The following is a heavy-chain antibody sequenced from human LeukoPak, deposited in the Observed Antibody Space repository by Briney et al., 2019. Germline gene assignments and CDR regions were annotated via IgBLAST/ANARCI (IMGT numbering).Heavy chain of an antibody. V-gene: IGHV4-34*01. J-gene: IGHJ4*02. Sequence: PSETLSLTCAVYGGSFSGYYWSWIRQPPGKGLEWIGEINHSGSTNYNPSLKSRVTISVDTSKNQFSLKLSSVTAADTAVYYCARVGGDDSYCTNGVCYTPRYYFDYWGQGTLVTVSS. CDR1: GGSFSGYY. D-gene: IGHD2-8*01. CDR2: INHSGST. CDR3: ARVGGDDSYCTNGVCYTPRYYFDY.